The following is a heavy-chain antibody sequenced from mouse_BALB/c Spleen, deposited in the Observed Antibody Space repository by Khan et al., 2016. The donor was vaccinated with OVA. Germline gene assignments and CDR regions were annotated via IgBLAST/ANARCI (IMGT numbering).Heavy chain of an antibody. J-gene: IGHJ2*01. CDR1: DYTFSSYW. CDR3: ANLVRF. CDR2: ILPGSGNT. V-gene: IGHV1-9*01. Sequence: QVQLKQSGAELMKPGASVKISCKATDYTFSSYWIEWVKQRPGHGLEWIGEILPGSGNTHYNEKFKGKATFTAEASSSTAYMQLSSLTSEDSAVYYCANLVRFWGQCTTLTVSS.